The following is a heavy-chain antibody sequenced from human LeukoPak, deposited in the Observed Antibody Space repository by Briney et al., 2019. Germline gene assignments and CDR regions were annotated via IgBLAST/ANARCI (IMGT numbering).Heavy chain of an antibody. CDR1: GGTFSSYA. CDR2: IIPIFGTA. Sequence: GASVKVSCKASGGTFSSYAISWVRQAPGQGLEWMGGIIPIFGTANYAQKFQGRVTITTDESTSTAYKELSSLRSEDTAVYYCARAGIAAAGMETHYYYYYMDVWGKGTTVTVSS. V-gene: IGHV1-69*05. D-gene: IGHD6-13*01. CDR3: ARAGIAAAGMETHYYYYYMDV. J-gene: IGHJ6*03.